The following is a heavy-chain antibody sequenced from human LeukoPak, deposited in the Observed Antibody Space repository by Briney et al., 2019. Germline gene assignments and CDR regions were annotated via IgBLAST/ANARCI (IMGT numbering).Heavy chain of an antibody. V-gene: IGHV1-18*01. D-gene: IGHD3-16*02. Sequence: ASVKVSCKASGYTFTSYGISWVRQAPGQGLEWMGWISAYNGSTNYAQKLQGRVTMTTDTSTSTAYVELRSLRSDDTAVYYCARSLDYVLGSYRYYDYWGQGTLVTVSS. J-gene: IGHJ4*02. CDR3: ARSLDYVLGSYRYYDY. CDR1: GYTFTSYG. CDR2: ISAYNGST.